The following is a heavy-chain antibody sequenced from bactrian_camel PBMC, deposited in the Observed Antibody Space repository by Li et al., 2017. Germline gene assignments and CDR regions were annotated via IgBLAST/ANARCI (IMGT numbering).Heavy chain of an antibody. Sequence: HVQLVESGGGSVQTGGSLRLSCAASGLYGRGFSRAGFRQSPGKEREAVAAIDTSDGSTYFLNCVEGRFTTANDSRKNTLYLQMNSLKPEDTGMYYCAADPASSSCWLEDEAGYGYWARGPRSPSP. D-gene: IGHD1*01. CDR3: AADPASSSCWLEDEAGYGY. CDR1: GLYGRGFS. V-gene: IGHV3S1*01. CDR2: IDTSDGST. J-gene: IGHJ4*01.